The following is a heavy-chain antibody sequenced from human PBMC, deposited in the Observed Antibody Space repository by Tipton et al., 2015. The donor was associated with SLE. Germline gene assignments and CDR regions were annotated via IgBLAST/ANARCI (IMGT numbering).Heavy chain of an antibody. V-gene: IGHV3-48*01. CDR2: ISSSGTTI. Sequence: SLRLSCAVSGFTFSSHSMNWVRQAPEKGLEWVSYISSSGTTIDYADSVKGRFTISRDDAKNSLYLQMNSLRAEDTAVYYCASYSSTFGYWGQGTLVTVSS. D-gene: IGHD6-13*01. J-gene: IGHJ4*02. CDR1: GFTFSSHS. CDR3: ASYSSTFGY.